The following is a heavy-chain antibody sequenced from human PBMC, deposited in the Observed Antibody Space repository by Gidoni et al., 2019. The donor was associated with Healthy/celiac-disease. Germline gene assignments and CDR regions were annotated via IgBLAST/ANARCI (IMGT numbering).Heavy chain of an antibody. V-gene: IGHV3-30*18. D-gene: IGHD6-19*01. J-gene: IGHJ4*02. CDR1: GFTFSSYG. Sequence: QVQLVESGGGVVQPGRSLRLSCAASGFTFSSYGMHWVRQAPGKGLEWVAVISYDGSNKYYADSVKGRFTISRDNSKNTLYLQMNSLRAEDTAVYYCAKRGRYSSGWSDYWGQGTLVTVSS. CDR2: ISYDGSNK. CDR3: AKRGRYSSGWSDY.